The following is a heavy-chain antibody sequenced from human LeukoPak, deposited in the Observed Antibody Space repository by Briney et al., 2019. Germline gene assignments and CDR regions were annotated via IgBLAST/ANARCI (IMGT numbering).Heavy chain of an antibody. D-gene: IGHD6-19*01. CDR3: ARARSGSYSSGWYDY. CDR1: GYTFTGYY. J-gene: IGHJ4*02. Sequence: ASVKVSCKASGYTFTGYYMHWVRQAPGQGLEWMGWINPNSGGTNYAQKFQGWVTMTRDTSISTAYMELSRLRSDDTAVYYCARARSGSYSSGWYDYWGQGTLVTVSS. V-gene: IGHV1-2*04. CDR2: INPNSGGT.